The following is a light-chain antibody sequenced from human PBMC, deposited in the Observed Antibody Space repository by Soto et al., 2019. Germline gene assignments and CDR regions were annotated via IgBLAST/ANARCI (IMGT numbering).Light chain of an antibody. CDR2: DAS. CDR1: QSVSSY. J-gene: IGKJ2*01. Sequence: EIVLTQSPATLSLSPGERATLSCRASQSVSSYLAWYQQKPGQAPRLLIYDASNRATGIPARFSGSGSGTDFTLTISSLEPEDFAVYYCQQRSNWPRNTFGQGNKLEIK. V-gene: IGKV3-11*01. CDR3: QQRSNWPRNT.